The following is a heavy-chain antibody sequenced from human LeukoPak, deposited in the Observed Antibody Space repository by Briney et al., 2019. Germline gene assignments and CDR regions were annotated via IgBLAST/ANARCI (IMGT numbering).Heavy chain of an antibody. V-gene: IGHV1-18*01. CDR3: ARRGLDY. D-gene: IGHD3-10*01. CDR2: INNYNNNT. Sequence: ASVKVSCKAPGYTFTSYGISWVRQAPGQGLEWMGWINNYNNNTNYVQKFQGRVTMTTDTSTNTAYMELRSLRSDDTAVYYCARRGLDYWGQGTLVTVSS. J-gene: IGHJ4*02. CDR1: GYTFTSYG.